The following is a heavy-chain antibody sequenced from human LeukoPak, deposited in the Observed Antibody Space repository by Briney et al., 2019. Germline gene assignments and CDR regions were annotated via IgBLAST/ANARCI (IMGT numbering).Heavy chain of an antibody. CDR2: INPSGGST. CDR1: GYTFTSYY. D-gene: IGHD3-9*01. J-gene: IGHJ4*02. CDR3: ARGVDLGDYFDY. V-gene: IGHV1-46*01. Sequence: ASVKVSCKASGYTFTSYYMHWVRQAPGQELEWMGIINPSGGSTSYAQKFQGRVTMTRDTSTSTVYMVLSSLRSEDTPVYYCARGVDLGDYFDYGAQGTLVTVSS.